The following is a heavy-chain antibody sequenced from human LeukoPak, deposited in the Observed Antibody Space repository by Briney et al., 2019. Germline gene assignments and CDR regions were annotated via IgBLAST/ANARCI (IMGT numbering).Heavy chain of an antibody. J-gene: IGHJ4*02. D-gene: IGHD2-2*01. V-gene: IGHV4-4*07. CDR3: ARTPCSSASCYPLYDGYVCPLEN. Sequence: PSETLSLTCTVSGDSISSYYWSWIRQPAGKGLEWIGRIFTSGNTNYNPSLKSRVTMSVDTSKNQFSLKLNSVTVADTAVYYCARTPCSSASCYPLYDGYVCPLENWGQGTLVTVSS. CDR1: GDSISSYY. CDR2: IFTSGNT.